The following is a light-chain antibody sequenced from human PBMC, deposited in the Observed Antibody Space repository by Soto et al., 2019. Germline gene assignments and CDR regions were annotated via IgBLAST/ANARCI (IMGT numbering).Light chain of an antibody. CDR3: RSYTSSSTYV. V-gene: IGLV2-14*01. CDR1: GSDVGGYDY. CDR2: EVT. J-gene: IGLJ1*01. Sequence: QSVLTQPASGSGSPGQSITISCTGTGSDVGGYDYVSWYQHHPGKAPKVMIYEVTNRPSGVSNRFSGSKSGNTASLTISGLLAEDEADYYCRSYTSSSTYVLGTGTKVTVL.